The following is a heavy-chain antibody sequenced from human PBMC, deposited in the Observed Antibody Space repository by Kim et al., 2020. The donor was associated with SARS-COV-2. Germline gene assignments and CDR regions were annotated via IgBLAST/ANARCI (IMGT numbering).Heavy chain of an antibody. CDR3: ARDSPRGDYYFDY. CDR2: INAGNGNT. J-gene: IGHJ4*02. D-gene: IGHD2-21*02. V-gene: IGHV1-3*01. CDR1: GYTFTSYA. Sequence: ASVKVTCKASGYTFTSYAMHWVRQAPGQRLEWMGWINAGNGNTKYSQKFQGRVTTTRDTSASTAYMELSSLRPEDTAVYYCARDSPRGDYYFDYWGQGTLVTVSS.